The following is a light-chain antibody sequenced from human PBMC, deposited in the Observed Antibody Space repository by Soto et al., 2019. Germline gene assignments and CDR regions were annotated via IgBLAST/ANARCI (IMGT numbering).Light chain of an antibody. Sequence: EIVLTQSPGTLSLSPGERATLSCRASLSLSSSYIAWYQQKPGQAPRLLIYGASSRATGIPDRFSGSGSGTEFTLTITRLEPEDFAVYHCQQYGNSPWTFGQGTKVEIK. V-gene: IGKV3-20*01. CDR3: QQYGNSPWT. J-gene: IGKJ1*01. CDR2: GAS. CDR1: LSLSSSY.